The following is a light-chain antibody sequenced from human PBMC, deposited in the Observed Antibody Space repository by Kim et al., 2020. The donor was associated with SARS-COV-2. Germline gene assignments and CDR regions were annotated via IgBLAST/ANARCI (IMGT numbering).Light chain of an antibody. J-gene: IGLJ3*02. Sequence: ELTQPPSASGTPGQRVTISCSGSSSNIGSNTVNWYQQLPGTAPTLLIYSNNQRPSGVPDRFSGSKSGTSASLAISGLQSEDEADYYCAAWDDSLNALVFGGGTQLTVL. CDR1: SSNIGSNT. CDR2: SNN. V-gene: IGLV1-44*01. CDR3: AAWDDSLNALV.